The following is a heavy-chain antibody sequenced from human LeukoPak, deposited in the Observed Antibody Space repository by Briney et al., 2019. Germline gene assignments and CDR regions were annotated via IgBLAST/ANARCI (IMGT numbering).Heavy chain of an antibody. J-gene: IGHJ5*02. V-gene: IGHV3-23*01. CDR2: ISGSGGYT. D-gene: IGHD6-19*01. Sequence: GGSLRLSCAASGFTFSSYAMSWVRQAPGKGLEWVSAISGSGGYTYYADFVKGRFTISRDNSKNTLYLQMNSLRAEDTAIYYCAKGSRGAVTGTSWFDPWGQGTLVTVSS. CDR3: AKGSRGAVTGTSWFDP. CDR1: GFTFSSYA.